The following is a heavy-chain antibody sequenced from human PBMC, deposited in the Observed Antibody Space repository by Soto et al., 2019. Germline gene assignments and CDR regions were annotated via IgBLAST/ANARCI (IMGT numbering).Heavy chain of an antibody. J-gene: IGHJ4*02. D-gene: IGHD6-13*01. CDR2: IYYSGST. CDR1: GGSSISGGYY. Sequence: TLSHTCTVSGGSSISGGYYCSWIRKHPGKGLEWIGYIYYSGSTYYNPSLKSRVTISVDTSKNQFSLKLSSVTAADTAVYYCAKGSIDRTGTWFYFDYWGQGTLVTVSS. V-gene: IGHV4-31*03. CDR3: AKGSIDRTGTWFYFDY.